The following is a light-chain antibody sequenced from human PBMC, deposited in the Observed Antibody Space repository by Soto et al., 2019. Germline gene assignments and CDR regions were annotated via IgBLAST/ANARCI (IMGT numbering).Light chain of an antibody. CDR1: QSISSY. Sequence: DIQMTQSPSSLSASVGDRVTITCRASQSISSYLNWYQQKPGKAPKLLIYAASSLQSGVPSRFSGSGSGTEFTLTISNLQSEDFAVYYCHQYNKWPPITFGQGTRLEI. CDR3: HQYNKWPPIT. CDR2: AAS. J-gene: IGKJ5*01. V-gene: IGKV1-39*01.